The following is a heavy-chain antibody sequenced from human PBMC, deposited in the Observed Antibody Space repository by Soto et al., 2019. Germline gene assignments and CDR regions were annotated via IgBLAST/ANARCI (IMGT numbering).Heavy chain of an antibody. CDR2: IIPIFGTA. CDR3: ARDLGSYCSSTSCYYGMDV. J-gene: IGHJ6*02. Sequence: ASVKVSCKASGGTFSSYAISWVRQAPGQGLEWMGGIIPIFGTANYAQKFQGRVTITADKSTSTAYMELSSLRSEDTAVYYCARDLGSYCSSTSCYYGMDVWGQGTTVTVSS. D-gene: IGHD2-2*01. CDR1: GGTFSSYA. V-gene: IGHV1-69*06.